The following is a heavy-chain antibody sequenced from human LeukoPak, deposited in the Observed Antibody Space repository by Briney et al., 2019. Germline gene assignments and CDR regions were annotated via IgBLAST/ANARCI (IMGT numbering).Heavy chain of an antibody. CDR2: IYYSGTT. D-gene: IGHD1-1*01. V-gene: IGHV4-39*01. Sequence: PSETLSLTCTVSGSSISSSSYYWGWIRQPPGKGLEWIGSIYYSGTTYYNPSLKSRVTISVDTSKNQFSLKLSSVTAADTAVYYCARQGNSHPSYYYYYYMDVWGKGTTVTVSS. J-gene: IGHJ6*03. CDR3: ARQGNSHPSYYYYYYMDV. CDR1: GSSISSSSYY.